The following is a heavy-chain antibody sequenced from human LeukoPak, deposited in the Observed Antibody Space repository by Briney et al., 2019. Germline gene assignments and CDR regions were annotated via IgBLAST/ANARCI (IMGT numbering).Heavy chain of an antibody. V-gene: IGHV3-21*01. CDR1: GFTFSSYS. CDR2: ISSSSSYI. CDR3: ARDAQYQLLSA. J-gene: IGHJ5*02. D-gene: IGHD2-2*01. Sequence: GGSLRLSCAASGFTFSSYSMNWVRQAPGKGLEWVSSISSSSSYIYYAESVKGRFTISRDNAKNSLYLQMNSLRAEDTAVYYCARDAQYQLLSAWGLGTLVTVSS.